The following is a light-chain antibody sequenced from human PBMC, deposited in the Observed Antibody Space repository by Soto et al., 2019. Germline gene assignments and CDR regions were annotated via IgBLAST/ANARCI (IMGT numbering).Light chain of an antibody. J-gene: IGKJ5*01. V-gene: IGKV3-20*01. Sequence: EIVLTQSPGTLSLSPGERATLSCRASQSVSSSYLAWYQQRPGQAPRLLIYGASGRATGVPDRFSGGGSGTDFTLTISRLEPEDFAVYYCQRYGSSPPITFGQGIRLEIK. CDR3: QRYGSSPPIT. CDR2: GAS. CDR1: QSVSSSY.